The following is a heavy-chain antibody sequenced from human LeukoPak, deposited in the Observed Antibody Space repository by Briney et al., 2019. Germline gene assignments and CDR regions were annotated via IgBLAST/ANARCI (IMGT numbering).Heavy chain of an antibody. CDR3: AVDCTNGVCYTGNDAFDI. D-gene: IGHD2-8*01. V-gene: IGHV3-21*01. J-gene: IGHJ3*02. Sequence: GGSLRLSCAASGFTFSSYSMNWVRQAPGKGLEWVSSISSSSSYIYYADSVKGRFTISRDNAKNSLYLQMNSLRAEDTAVYYCAVDCTNGVCYTGNDAFDIWGQGTMVTVSS. CDR1: GFTFSSYS. CDR2: ISSSSSYI.